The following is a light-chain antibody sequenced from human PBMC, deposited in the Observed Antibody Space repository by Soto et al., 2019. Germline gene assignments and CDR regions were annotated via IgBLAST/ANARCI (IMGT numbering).Light chain of an antibody. CDR1: QTVNSK. Sequence: EIVMTQSPATVSVSQGERASLSCRASQTVNSKMAWYQQKHGQGPRLLIYGASIRATGIPARFIGSGSGTEYTLTISSLQLEALAVYWCQQYSNWPLTFGQGTTVEI. V-gene: IGKV3-15*01. CDR2: GAS. CDR3: QQYSNWPLT. J-gene: IGKJ1*01.